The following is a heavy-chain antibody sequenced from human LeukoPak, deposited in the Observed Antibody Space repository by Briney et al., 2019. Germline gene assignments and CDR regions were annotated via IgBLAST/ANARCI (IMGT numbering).Heavy chain of an antibody. J-gene: IGHJ4*02. V-gene: IGHV3-21*06. CDR1: GFTLSSFT. CDR3: AGGRWELLRMDH. D-gene: IGHD1-26*01. Sequence: KPGGSLRLSCVMSGFTLSSFTMHWVRQAPGKGLEWVASISSSSSHTYYADSLKGQFIISRDNAKNSLSLQMDSLSADDTAVYYCAGGRWELLRMDHWGQGALVTVSS. CDR2: ISSSSSHT.